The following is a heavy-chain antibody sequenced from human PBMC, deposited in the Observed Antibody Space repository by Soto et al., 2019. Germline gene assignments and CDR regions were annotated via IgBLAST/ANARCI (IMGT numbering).Heavy chain of an antibody. D-gene: IGHD2-8*01. CDR3: ERSNGVVMFVFDY. J-gene: IGHJ4*02. V-gene: IGHV3-48*03. Sequence: GGSLRLSCAASGFIFSSYEMNWVRQAPGKGLEWVSYISSSGSPIYYADSVKGRFTISRDNAKNSLDLQMNSLRAEDTAVYYCERSNGVVMFVFDYWGQGSLVTVSS. CDR2: ISSSGSPI. CDR1: GFIFSSYE.